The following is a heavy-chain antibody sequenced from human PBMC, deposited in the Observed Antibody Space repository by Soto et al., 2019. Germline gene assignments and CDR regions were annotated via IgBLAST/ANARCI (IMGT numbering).Heavy chain of an antibody. CDR3: AASDSSSWQHDY. Sequence: QVQLVQSGAEMKKPGSSVKVSCKVSGDSFSSYAISWVRQAPGEGLEWVGGIIPIFETANYAQNFQGRVTITAVESTTTAYLEVTRLRPPDTAVFYCAASDSSSWQHDYWGQGTLITVSS. CDR2: IIPIFETA. D-gene: IGHD6-13*01. CDR1: GDSFSSYA. V-gene: IGHV1-69*01. J-gene: IGHJ4*02.